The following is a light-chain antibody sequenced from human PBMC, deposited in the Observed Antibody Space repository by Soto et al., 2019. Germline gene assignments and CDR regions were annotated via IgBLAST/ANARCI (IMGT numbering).Light chain of an antibody. CDR3: QQYNSYWT. J-gene: IGKJ1*01. CDR1: QSVTSNY. V-gene: IGKV3-20*01. CDR2: DTS. Sequence: EIVLTQSPGTLSLSPGERATLSCRASQSVTSNYLAWYQQKPGRAPGLLIYDTSTRASGVPDRFSGSGSGTEFTLTISRLEPEDFATYYCQQYNSYWTFGQGTKVEIK.